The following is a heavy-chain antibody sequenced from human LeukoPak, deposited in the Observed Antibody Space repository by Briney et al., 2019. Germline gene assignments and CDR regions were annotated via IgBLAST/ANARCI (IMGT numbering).Heavy chain of an antibody. V-gene: IGHV4-61*02. Sequence: SQTLSLTCTVSGGSISSGSYYWSWIRQPAGKGLEWIGRIYTSGSTNYNPSLKSRVTISVDTSKNQFSLKLSSVTAADTAVYYCASSPRAAAGPSLLYMDVWGKGTTVTVSS. CDR2: IYTSGST. J-gene: IGHJ6*03. CDR3: ASSPRAAAGPSLLYMDV. D-gene: IGHD6-13*01. CDR1: GGSISSGSYY.